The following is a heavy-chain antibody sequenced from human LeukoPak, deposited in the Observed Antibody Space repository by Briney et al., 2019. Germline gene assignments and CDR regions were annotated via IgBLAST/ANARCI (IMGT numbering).Heavy chain of an antibody. CDR1: GGSISSYY. Sequence: SETLSLTCTVSGGSISSYYWSWIRQPPGKGLEWIGYIYYSGSTNYNPSLKSRVTISVDTSKNQFSLKLSSVTAADTAVYYCARLKGAAGTVDYWGQGTLVTVSS. CDR2: IYYSGST. J-gene: IGHJ4*02. D-gene: IGHD6-13*01. CDR3: ARLKGAAGTVDY. V-gene: IGHV4-59*08.